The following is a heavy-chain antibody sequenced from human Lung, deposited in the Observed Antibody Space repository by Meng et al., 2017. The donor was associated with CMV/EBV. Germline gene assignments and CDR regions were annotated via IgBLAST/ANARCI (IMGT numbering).Heavy chain of an antibody. CDR1: GGSISSYY. J-gene: IGHJ4*02. V-gene: IGHV4-4*07. CDR3: ARAEADTGNFDY. D-gene: IGHD6-19*01. Sequence: QLQMSGQGPVKPSETLSLTCTVSGGSISSYYWSWIRQSAGKGLEWIGRIYTSGTTIYTPSLKSRLTLSLDTSKNQFSLKLNSVTAADTAVYYCARAEADTGNFDYWGQGTLVTVSS. CDR2: IYTSGTT.